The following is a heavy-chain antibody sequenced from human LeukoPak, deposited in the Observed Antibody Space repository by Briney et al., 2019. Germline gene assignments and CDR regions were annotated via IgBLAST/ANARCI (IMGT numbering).Heavy chain of an antibody. J-gene: IGHJ4*02. D-gene: IGHD3-22*01. CDR2: IKSKSAGGTI. CDR1: GFSFSNAW. V-gene: IGHV3-15*01. CDR3: TTYDRSGYYSDY. Sequence: PGGSLRLSCAASGFSFSNAWMSWVRQAPGKGLEWVGRIKSKSAGGTIEYGAPVKGRFTISRDDSENMLYLQMRSLKTEDTAVYYCTTYDRSGYYSDYWGQGTLVTVSS.